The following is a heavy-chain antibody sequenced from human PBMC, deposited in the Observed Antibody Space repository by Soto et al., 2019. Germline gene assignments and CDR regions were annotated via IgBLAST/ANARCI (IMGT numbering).Heavy chain of an antibody. CDR2: IYYSGST. Sequence: SETLSLTCTVSGGSISSGDYYWSWIRQPPGKGLEWIGYIYYSGSTYYNPSLKSRVTISVDTSKNQFSLKLSSMTAADTAVYYCARDLCSGGSCHWWYFDYWGQGTLVTVSS. J-gene: IGHJ4*02. D-gene: IGHD2-15*01. CDR1: GGSISSGDYY. CDR3: ARDLCSGGSCHWWYFDY. V-gene: IGHV4-30-4*01.